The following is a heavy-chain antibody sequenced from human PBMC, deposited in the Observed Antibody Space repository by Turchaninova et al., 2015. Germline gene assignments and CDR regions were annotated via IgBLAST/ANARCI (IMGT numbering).Heavy chain of an antibody. CDR1: GYSISSGYY. D-gene: IGHD6-6*01. Sequence: QVQLQESGPGPVEPSETLSPTCPVPGYSISSGYYWAWIRPPPGKGLEWIGSIYHSGSTDYNPSLKSRVTISVDTSKNQFSLKLTSVTAADTAVYYCARHRYSSSSAVGRYFDYWGQGTLVTVSS. V-gene: IGHV4-38-2*01. CDR2: IYHSGST. CDR3: ARHRYSSSSAVGRYFDY. J-gene: IGHJ4*02.